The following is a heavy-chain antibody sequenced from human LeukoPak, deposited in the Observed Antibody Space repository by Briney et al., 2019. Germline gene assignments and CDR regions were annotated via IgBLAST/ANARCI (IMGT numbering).Heavy chain of an antibody. CDR3: ARNVGSGLDY. CDR1: GYTFTTYY. CDR2: IDPSTGNT. D-gene: IGHD1-1*01. V-gene: IGHV1-46*01. J-gene: IGHJ4*02. Sequence: GASVKVSCKASGYTFTTYYIHWVRQAPGQGLEWMGFIDPSTGNTNYAQQFQGRVTMTRDMSTSTVYMEASGLTSEDTAMYYCARNVGSGLDYWGQGTLVTVSS.